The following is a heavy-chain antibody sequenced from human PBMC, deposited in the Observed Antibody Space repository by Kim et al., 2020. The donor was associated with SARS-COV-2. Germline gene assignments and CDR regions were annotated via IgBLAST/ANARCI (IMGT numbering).Heavy chain of an antibody. CDR3: ARRGAVAGNPVYDY. J-gene: IGHJ4*02. Sequence: NPSLTSRITISVDTSKNQFSLDLSSVTAADTAVYYCARRGAVAGNPVYDYWGQGTLVTVSS. D-gene: IGHD6-19*01. V-gene: IGHV4-39*01.